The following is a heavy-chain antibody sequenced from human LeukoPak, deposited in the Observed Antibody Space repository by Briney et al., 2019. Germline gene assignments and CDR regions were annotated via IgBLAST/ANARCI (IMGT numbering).Heavy chain of an antibody. J-gene: IGHJ4*02. CDR2: IRSSGVTT. CDR1: GFTFSSYA. V-gene: IGHV3-23*01. CDR3: AKAPEEYCFDY. Sequence: PGGSLRLSCAASGFTFSSYAMSWVRQAPGKGPEWVSTIRSSGVTTYYADSVKGRFTISRDNSKNTLYLQMNSLRADDTAVYYCAKAPEEYCFDYWGQGTLVTVSS.